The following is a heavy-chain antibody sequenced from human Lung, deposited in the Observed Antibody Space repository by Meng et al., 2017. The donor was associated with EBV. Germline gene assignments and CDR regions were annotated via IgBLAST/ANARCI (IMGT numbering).Heavy chain of an antibody. V-gene: IGHV4-30-4*01. D-gene: IGHD3-22*01. J-gene: IGHJ4*02. CDR1: GGSISSGDYY. CDR3: ARTHFYDSSNYGFDY. Sequence: QLQLRASGLGLVKPSQTLSLTGTVSGGSISSGDYYWSWIRQPPGKGLEWIGYIYHSGSTNYNPSLKSRVTISVDKSKNQFSLKLSSVTAADTAVYYCARTHFYDSSNYGFDYWGQGTLVTVSS. CDR2: IYHSGST.